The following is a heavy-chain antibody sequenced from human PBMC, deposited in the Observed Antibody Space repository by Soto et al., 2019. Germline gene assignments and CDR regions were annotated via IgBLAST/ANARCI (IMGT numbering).Heavy chain of an antibody. J-gene: IGHJ4*02. Sequence: EVQLLESGGGLGQPGGSLRLSCAASGFTFSTYAMSWVRQAPGKGLEWVSAISGSGGSTYYADSVKGRFTISRDNSKNTLYLQMHSLRAADPAVYYCAKNWDTTSSSSSHWGQGTLVTVSS. CDR3: AKNWDTTSSSSSH. CDR1: GFTFSTYA. CDR2: ISGSGGST. V-gene: IGHV3-23*01. D-gene: IGHD6-6*01.